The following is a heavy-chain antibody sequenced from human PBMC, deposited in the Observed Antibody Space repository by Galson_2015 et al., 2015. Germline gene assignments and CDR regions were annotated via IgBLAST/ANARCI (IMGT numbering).Heavy chain of an antibody. D-gene: IGHD6-19*01. CDR2: IWYDGTNK. V-gene: IGHV3-33*01. CDR3: ARDGKAVAGGIDY. Sequence: SLRLSCAASGFTFSSYGMHWVRQAPGKGLEWVALIWYDGTNKYYAASVKGRFIISRDNSKNTLYLQMNSLRAEDTAVYYCARDGKAVAGGIDYWGQGTLVTVSS. J-gene: IGHJ4*02. CDR1: GFTFSSYG.